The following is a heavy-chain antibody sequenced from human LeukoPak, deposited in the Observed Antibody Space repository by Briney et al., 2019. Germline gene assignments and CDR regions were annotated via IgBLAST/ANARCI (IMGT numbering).Heavy chain of an antibody. J-gene: IGHJ2*01. CDR1: GGSFSGYY. D-gene: IGHD3-10*01. CDR3: ARRPRKVRGVIIQNWYFDL. CDR2: INHSGST. V-gene: IGHV4-34*01. Sequence: SETLSLTCAVYGGSFSGYYWSWIRQPPGKGLEWIGEINHSGSTNYNPSLKSRVTISVDTSKNQFSLKLSSVTAADPAVYYCARRPRKVRGVIIQNWYFDLWGRGTLVTVSS.